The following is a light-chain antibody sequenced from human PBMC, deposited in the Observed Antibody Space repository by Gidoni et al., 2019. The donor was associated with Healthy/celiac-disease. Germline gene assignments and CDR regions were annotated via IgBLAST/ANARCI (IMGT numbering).Light chain of an antibody. Sequence: QSVLTQPPSVSAAPGQRVTMSCTGSSSNIGAGYDVHWYLQLPGTAPKLLIYDNTNRPSGVPDRFSGSKSGTSASLAITGLQAEDEADYYCQSYDSSLSDSIFGGGTKLTVL. CDR2: DNT. J-gene: IGLJ2*01. V-gene: IGLV1-40*01. CDR1: SSNIGAGYD. CDR3: QSYDSSLSDSI.